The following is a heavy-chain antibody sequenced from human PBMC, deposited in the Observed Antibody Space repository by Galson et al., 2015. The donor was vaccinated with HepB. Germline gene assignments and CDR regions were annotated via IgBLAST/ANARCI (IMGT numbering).Heavy chain of an antibody. J-gene: IGHJ4*02. Sequence: SLRLSCAASGFTFSKYAMNWVRLAPGKGLEWVSAISGGGSSTYYADSVKGRFTIYRDNSKNTLYVQVNSLRAEDTAIYYCAKLSRRTVVPAASFDYWGQGTLVTVSS. CDR2: ISGGGSST. D-gene: IGHD2-2*01. V-gene: IGHV3-23*01. CDR1: GFTFSKYA. CDR3: AKLSRRTVVPAASFDY.